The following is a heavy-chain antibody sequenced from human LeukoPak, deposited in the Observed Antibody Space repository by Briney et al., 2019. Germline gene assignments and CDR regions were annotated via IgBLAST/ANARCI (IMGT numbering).Heavy chain of an antibody. CDR2: IKSKTDGGTT. CDR1: GFTFSSSE. Sequence: GGSLRLSCAASGFTFSSSEMNWVRQAPGKGLEWVGRIKSKTDGGTTDYAAPVKGRFSISRDDSKNTLYLQMNSLKTEDTAVYYCTTRRGYSGYDYGMDVWGQGTTVTVSS. V-gene: IGHV3-15*01. J-gene: IGHJ6*02. CDR3: TTRRGYSGYDYGMDV. D-gene: IGHD5-12*01.